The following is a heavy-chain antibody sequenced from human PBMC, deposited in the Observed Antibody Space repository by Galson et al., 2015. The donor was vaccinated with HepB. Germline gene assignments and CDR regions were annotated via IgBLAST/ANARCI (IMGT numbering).Heavy chain of an antibody. CDR2: INAGNGNT. CDR1: GYAFTSYA. Sequence: SVKVSCKASGYAFTSYAMHWVRQAPGQRLEWMGWINAGNGNTKYSQKFQGRVTITRDTSASTAYMELSSLRSEDTAVYYCARVRYYYDSSGYPRSADAFDIWGQGTMVTVSS. J-gene: IGHJ3*02. V-gene: IGHV1-3*01. D-gene: IGHD3-22*01. CDR3: ARVRYYYDSSGYPRSADAFDI.